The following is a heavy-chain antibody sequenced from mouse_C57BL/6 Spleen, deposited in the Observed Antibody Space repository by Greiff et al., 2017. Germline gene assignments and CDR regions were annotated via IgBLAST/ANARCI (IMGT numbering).Heavy chain of an antibody. V-gene: IGHV1-64*01. CDR1: GYTFTSYW. CDR2: IHPNSGST. Sequence: QVQLKQSGAELVKPGASVKLSCKASGYTFTSYWMHWVKQRPGQGLEWIGMIHPNSGSTNYNEKFKSKATLTVDKSSSTAYMQLSSLTSEDSAVYYCAREVYNWDAFAYWGQGTLVTVSA. D-gene: IGHD4-1*01. J-gene: IGHJ3*01. CDR3: AREVYNWDAFAY.